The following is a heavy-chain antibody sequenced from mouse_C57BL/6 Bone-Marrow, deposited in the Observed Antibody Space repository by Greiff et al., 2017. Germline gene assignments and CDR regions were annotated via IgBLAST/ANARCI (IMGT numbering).Heavy chain of an antibody. D-gene: IGHD2-4*01. CDR3: ARDYDYDDYYAIDY. CDR1: GYTFTSYW. V-gene: IGHV1-52*01. Sequence: QVQLQQPGAELVRPGSSVKLSCTASGYTFTSYWMHWVKQRPKQGLEWIGNIDPSDSETHYNQKFKDKATLTVDKSSSTAYMQLSSLTSEDSAVYYCARDYDYDDYYAIDYWGQGTSVTVSS. CDR2: IDPSDSET. J-gene: IGHJ4*01.